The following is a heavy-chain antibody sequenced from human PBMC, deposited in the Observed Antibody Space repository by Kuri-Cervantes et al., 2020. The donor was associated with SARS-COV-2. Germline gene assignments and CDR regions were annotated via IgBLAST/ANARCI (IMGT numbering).Heavy chain of an antibody. CDR3: ARVPFTMVRGNRGNPFDY. V-gene: IGHV1-2*02. Sequence: ASVKVSCKASGYTFSTYAMHWVRQAPGQGLEWMGWINPNSGGTNYAQKFQGRVTMTRDTSISTAYMELSRLRSDDTAVYYCARVPFTMVRGNRGNPFDYWGQGTLVTVSS. CDR1: GYTFSTYA. D-gene: IGHD3-10*01. J-gene: IGHJ4*02. CDR2: INPNSGGT.